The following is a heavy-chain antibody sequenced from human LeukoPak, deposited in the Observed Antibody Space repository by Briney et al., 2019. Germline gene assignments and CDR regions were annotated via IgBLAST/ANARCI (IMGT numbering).Heavy chain of an antibody. V-gene: IGHV3-23*01. CDR3: VSCYSARGTFDY. CDR1: GFTFSSYA. CDR2: ISGSGGST. J-gene: IGHJ4*02. Sequence: GRSLRLSCAASGFTFSSYAMSWVRQAPGKGLEWVSAISGSGGSTYYADSVKGRFTISRDNSKNTLYLQMNSLRAEDTAVYYCVSCYSARGTFDYWGQGTLVTVSS. D-gene: IGHD2-15*01.